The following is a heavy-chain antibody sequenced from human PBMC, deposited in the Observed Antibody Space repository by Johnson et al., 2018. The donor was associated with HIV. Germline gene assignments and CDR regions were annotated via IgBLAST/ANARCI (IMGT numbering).Heavy chain of an antibody. CDR3: AIIPSSWGLLGDAFDI. D-gene: IGHD1-26*01. CDR1: GFTFSTYA. Sequence: VQLVESGGGFVQPGGSLRLSCAASGFTFSTYALHWVRQAPGKGLEYVSAISSNGDTYYANSVKGRFTISRDNSKNTVYLQMDSLRAEDTALYYCAIIPSSWGLLGDAFDIWGQGTMVTVSS. CDR2: ISSNGDT. J-gene: IGHJ3*02. V-gene: IGHV3-64*01.